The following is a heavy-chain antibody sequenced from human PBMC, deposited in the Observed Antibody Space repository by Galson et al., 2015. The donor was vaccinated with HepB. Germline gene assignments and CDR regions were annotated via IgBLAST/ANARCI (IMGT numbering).Heavy chain of an antibody. J-gene: IGHJ4*02. D-gene: IGHD4/OR15-4a*01. CDR3: ARDRDYRFDY. Sequence: SVKVSCKASGYTFTSNGISWVRQTPRQGLEWLGWISAHGGNTKYAQKYQGRITLTRDPSTSTAYVELRSLRSDDTAVYYCARDRDYRFDYWGQGTLVTVSS. CDR1: GYTFTSNG. V-gene: IGHV1-18*04. CDR2: ISAHGGNT.